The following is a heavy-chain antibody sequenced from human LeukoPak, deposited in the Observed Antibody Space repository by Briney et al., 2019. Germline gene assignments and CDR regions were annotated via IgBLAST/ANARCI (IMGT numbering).Heavy chain of an antibody. CDR3: ARGLQGPAFDI. CDR1: GGSFSGYY. V-gene: IGHV4-34*01. J-gene: IGHJ3*02. CDR2: INHSGST. Sequence: SETLSLTCAVYGGSFSGYYWSWIRQPPGKGLEWIGEINHSGSTNYNPSLKSRVTISVDTSKNQFSLKLSSVTAADTAVYYCARGLQGPAFDIWGQGTMVTVSS.